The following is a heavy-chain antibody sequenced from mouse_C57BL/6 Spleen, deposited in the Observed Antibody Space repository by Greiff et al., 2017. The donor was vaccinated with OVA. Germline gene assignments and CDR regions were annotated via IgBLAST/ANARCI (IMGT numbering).Heavy chain of an antibody. CDR2: IYPGSGST. Sequence: QVQLQQPGAELVKPGASVKISCKASGYTFTSYWITWVKQRPGQGLAWIGDIYPGSGSTNYNEKFKSKATLTVDTSSSTAYMQLSSLTSEDAAVYYCAREGGSGYGFAYWGQGTLVTVSA. D-gene: IGHD3-2*02. CDR3: AREGGSGYGFAY. CDR1: GYTFTSYW. J-gene: IGHJ3*01. V-gene: IGHV1-55*01.